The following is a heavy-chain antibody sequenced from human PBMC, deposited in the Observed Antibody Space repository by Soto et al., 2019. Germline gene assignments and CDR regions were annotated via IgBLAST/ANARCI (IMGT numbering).Heavy chain of an antibody. V-gene: IGHV3-30*18. CDR1: GFTFSSYG. CDR3: AKDPGEYSDYVWGNIPEDH. Sequence: QVQLVESGGGVVQPGRSLRLSCAASGFTFSSYGMHWVRQAPGKGLEWVAVISYDGSNKYYADSVKGRFTISRDNSKNTLYLQMNSLRAQDTAVDYCAKDPGEYSDYVWGNIPEDHWGQGTLVTGSS. J-gene: IGHJ4*02. D-gene: IGHD3-16*01. CDR2: ISYDGSNK.